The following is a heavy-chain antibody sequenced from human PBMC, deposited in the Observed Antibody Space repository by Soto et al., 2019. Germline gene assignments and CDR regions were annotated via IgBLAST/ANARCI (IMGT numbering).Heavy chain of an antibody. CDR3: ARGRGYSGDDLQEDGFDV. CDR2: MNPSGDRT. D-gene: IGHD5-12*01. J-gene: IGHJ3*01. Sequence: QVQLMQSGTEVKEPGASVNLSCKASGYTFSSFYIHWVRQAPGQGLEWVGKMNPSGDRTTYAQNFQGRVTMTRDTATSTVYMELSSLRSEDTAVYYCARGRGYSGDDLQEDGFDVWGQGTMVTVS. CDR1: GYTFSSFY. V-gene: IGHV1-46*01.